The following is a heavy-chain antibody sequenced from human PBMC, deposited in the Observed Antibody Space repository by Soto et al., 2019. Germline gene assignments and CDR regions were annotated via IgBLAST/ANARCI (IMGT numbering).Heavy chain of an antibody. CDR2: ISWDGEK. D-gene: IGHD3-9*01. Sequence: QITLKESGPTLVKPTQTLTLTCTFSGFSLNTRGVGVGWIRQPPGKALEWLALISWDGEKRNSPSLKSRLTTPKDTAEHQVVLTMTNMDTVDTATYYCAHRRGDLLPGHYYFDSWGQGTLVTVSS. CDR3: AHRRGDLLPGHYYFDS. J-gene: IGHJ4*02. V-gene: IGHV2-5*02. CDR1: GFSLNTRGVG.